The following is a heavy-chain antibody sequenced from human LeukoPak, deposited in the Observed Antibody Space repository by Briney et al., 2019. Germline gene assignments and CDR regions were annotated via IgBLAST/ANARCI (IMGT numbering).Heavy chain of an antibody. J-gene: IGHJ3*02. CDR3: AQYCGGGSCIDAFDI. Sequence: GGSLRLSCAASGFTFGSYAMSWVRQAPGKGLEWVSAISGSGGSTYYADSVKGRFTISRDNSKNTLYLQMNSLRAVDTAVYYCAQYCGGGSCIDAFDIWGQGTMVTVSS. D-gene: IGHD2-15*01. CDR1: GFTFGSYA. CDR2: ISGSGGST. V-gene: IGHV3-23*01.